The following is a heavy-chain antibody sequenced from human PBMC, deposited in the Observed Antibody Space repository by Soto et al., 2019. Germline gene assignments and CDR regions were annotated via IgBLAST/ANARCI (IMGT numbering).Heavy chain of an antibody. CDR3: ARGDCAGGTCYSLAGSFSYYMDV. D-gene: IGHD2-15*01. Sequence: EVQLVESGGGLVQPGGSPRLSCAASGFTFSNYWMYWVRQAPGKGLVWVSRINSDGSVSSYADSVKGRLTISRDNVKNTLYLQMDSLRAEDTAVYYRARGDCAGGTCYSLAGSFSYYMDVWGKGTTVTVFS. CDR2: INSDGSVS. V-gene: IGHV3-74*01. J-gene: IGHJ6*03. CDR1: GFTFSNYW.